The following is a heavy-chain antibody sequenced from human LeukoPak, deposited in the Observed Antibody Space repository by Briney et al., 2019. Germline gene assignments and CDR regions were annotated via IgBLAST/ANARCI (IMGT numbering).Heavy chain of an antibody. V-gene: IGHV3-30*18. D-gene: IGHD2-21*02. Sequence: GGSLRLSCAASGFTFSSYGMHWVRQAPGKGLEWVAVISYDGSNKYYADSVKGRFTISRDNSKNTLYLQTNSLRAEDTAVYYCAKDLKAHIVVVTAADYWGQGTLVTVSS. CDR2: ISYDGSNK. J-gene: IGHJ4*02. CDR3: AKDLKAHIVVVTAADY. CDR1: GFTFSSYG.